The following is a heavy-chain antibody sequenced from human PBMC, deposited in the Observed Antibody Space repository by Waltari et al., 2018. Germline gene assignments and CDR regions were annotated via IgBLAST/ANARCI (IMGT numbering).Heavy chain of an antibody. V-gene: IGHV4-4*02. D-gene: IGHD2-15*01. CDR2: VRGDGRT. J-gene: IGHJ4*02. CDR3: ARDRGRGLYLDS. CDR1: GDSMRRSDC. Sequence: QLKLQESGPGLVKPSGTLSLTCGVSGDSMRRSDCWSWVRQPPGKGLEWIWQVRGDGRTNYNPPFASRVTMSLDTSNNQFSLRMTSATAADTAVYYCARDRGRGLYLDSWGPGTLVTVSP.